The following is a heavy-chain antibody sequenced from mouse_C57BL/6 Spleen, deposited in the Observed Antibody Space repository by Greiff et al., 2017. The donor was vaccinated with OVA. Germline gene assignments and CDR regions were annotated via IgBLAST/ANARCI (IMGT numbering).Heavy chain of an antibody. CDR3: VRHETTGSYAMDY. CDR2: IRSKSNNYAT. D-gene: IGHD2-13*01. Sequence: EVMLVESGGGLVQPKGSLKLSCAASGFSFNTYAMNWVRQAPGKGLEWVARIRSKSNNYATYYADSVKDRFTISRDDSESMLYLQMNNLKTEDTAMYYCVRHETTGSYAMDYWGQGTSVTVSS. J-gene: IGHJ4*01. V-gene: IGHV10-1*01. CDR1: GFSFNTYA.